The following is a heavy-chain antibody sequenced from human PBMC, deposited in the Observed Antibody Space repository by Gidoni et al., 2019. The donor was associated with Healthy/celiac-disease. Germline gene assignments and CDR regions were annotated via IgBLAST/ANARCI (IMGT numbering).Heavy chain of an antibody. CDR3: ARDHRGLRSPDAFDI. V-gene: IGHV1-69*01. D-gene: IGHD3-3*01. CDR2: IIPIFGTA. CDR1: GGTFSSYA. J-gene: IGHJ3*02. Sequence: QVQLVQSGAEVKTPGSSVKVSCQASGGTFSSYAISWVRQAPGQGLEWLGGIIPIFGTANYAQKFQGRGTMTADESTSTAYMELSSLRSEDTAVYDCARDHRGLRSPDAFDIWGQGTMVTVSS.